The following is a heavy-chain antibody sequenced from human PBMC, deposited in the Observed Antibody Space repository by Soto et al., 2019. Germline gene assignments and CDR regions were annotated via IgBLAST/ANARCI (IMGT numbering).Heavy chain of an antibody. CDR1: GGSVSSGSYY. J-gene: IGHJ5*02. D-gene: IGHD6-13*01. Sequence: SETLSLTCTVSGGSVSSGSYYWSWIRQPPGKGLEWIGYIYYSGSTNYNPSLKSRVTISVDTSKNQFSLKLSSVTAADTAVYYFARLIAAAGQDWFDPWGQGTLVTVSS. V-gene: IGHV4-61*01. CDR2: IYYSGST. CDR3: ARLIAAAGQDWFDP.